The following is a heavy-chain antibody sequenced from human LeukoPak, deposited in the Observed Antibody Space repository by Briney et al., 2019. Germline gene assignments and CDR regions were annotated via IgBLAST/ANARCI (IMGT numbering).Heavy chain of an antibody. CDR3: ARDSVGDDSRGLDY. CDR2: IYYSGST. J-gene: IGHJ4*02. Sequence: PSETLSLTCTVSGGPISSYYWSWIRQPPGKGLEWIGYIYYSGSTNYNPSLKSRVTISVDTSKNQFSLKLSSVTAADTAVYYCARDSVGDDSRGLDYWGQGTLVTVSS. CDR1: GGPISSYY. D-gene: IGHD3-22*01. V-gene: IGHV4-59*01.